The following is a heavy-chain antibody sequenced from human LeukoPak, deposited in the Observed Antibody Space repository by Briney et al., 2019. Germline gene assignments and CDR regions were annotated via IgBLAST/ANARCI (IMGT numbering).Heavy chain of an antibody. CDR1: GYTFTGYY. CDR2: INPNSGGT. V-gene: IGHV1-2*02. D-gene: IGHD2-2*01. Sequence: ASVKVSCKASGYTFTGYYMHWVRQAPGQGLEWMGWINPNSGGTNYAQKFQGRVTMTRDTSISTAYMELSRLRSDDTAVYYCARDCSSTSCYYNWFDPWGQGTLVTVSS. J-gene: IGHJ5*02. CDR3: ARDCSSTSCYYNWFDP.